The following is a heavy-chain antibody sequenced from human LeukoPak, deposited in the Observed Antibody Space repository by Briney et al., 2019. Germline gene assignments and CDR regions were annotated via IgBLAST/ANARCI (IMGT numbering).Heavy chain of an antibody. V-gene: IGHV4-59*01. Sequence: PSETLSLTCTVSGGSISSYYWSWIRQPPGKGLEWIGYIYYSGSTNYNPSLKSRVTISVDTSKNQFSLKLSSVTAADTAVYYCARDNPVEGYYYYMDVWGKGTTVTVSS. CDR2: IYYSGST. D-gene: IGHD5-24*01. J-gene: IGHJ6*03. CDR1: GGSISSYY. CDR3: ARDNPVEGYYYYMDV.